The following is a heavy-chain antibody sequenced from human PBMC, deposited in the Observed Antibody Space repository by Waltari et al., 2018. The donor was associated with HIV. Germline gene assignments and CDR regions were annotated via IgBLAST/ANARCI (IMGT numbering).Heavy chain of an antibody. D-gene: IGHD3-10*01. Sequence: EVRLVQSGAVIKRPGDSLKISCKASGYTFTSYWIGWVGQPAGRGLEWIGVMYPHSVRVQSSPPFHGRGGISTDWSTRTAYLEWRSLSALDTGVYYCARRPDYGGDWFDSWGQGSLVSVSS. J-gene: IGHJ5*01. V-gene: IGHV5-51*03. CDR1: GYTFTSYW. CDR3: ARRPDYGGDWFDS. CDR2: MYPHSVRV.